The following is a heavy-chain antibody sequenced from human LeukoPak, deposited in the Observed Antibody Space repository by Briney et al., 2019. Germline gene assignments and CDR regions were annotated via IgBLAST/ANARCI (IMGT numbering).Heavy chain of an antibody. CDR1: GFTLSSHW. V-gene: IGHV3-74*01. J-gene: IGHJ4*02. CDR2: INRDGSTT. D-gene: IGHD3-9*01. CDR3: VRSLTGPDDY. Sequence: QSGGSLRLSCAASGFTLSSHWIHWVSQPPGKWLVWDSRINRDGSTTNYADSVKGRFTISRDNAKNTPYLQMNSLRVEDTGVYFCVRSLTGPDDYWGQGSLVTVFS.